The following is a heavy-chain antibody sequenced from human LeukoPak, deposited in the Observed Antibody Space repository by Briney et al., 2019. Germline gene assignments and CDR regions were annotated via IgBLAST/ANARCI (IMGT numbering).Heavy chain of an antibody. J-gene: IGHJ3*02. CDR3: ARGKVTTSALDI. Sequence: PSETLSLTCTVSGGSISSYYWSWIQQPPGKGLEWIGYIYYSGSTNYNPSLKSRVTISVDTSKNQFSLKLSSVTAADTAVYYCARGKVTTSALDIWGQGTMVTVSS. CDR2: IYYSGST. CDR1: GGSISSYY. D-gene: IGHD4-17*01. V-gene: IGHV4-59*01.